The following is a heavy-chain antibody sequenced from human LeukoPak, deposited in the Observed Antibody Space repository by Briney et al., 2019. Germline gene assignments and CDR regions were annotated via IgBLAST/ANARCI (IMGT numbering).Heavy chain of an antibody. J-gene: IGHJ5*02. CDR3: ARSLINSGSYVFRS. D-gene: IGHD1-26*01. CDR2: FIPILGIA. V-gene: IGHV1-69*04. CDR1: GGTFSSYA. Sequence: SVKVSCKASGGTFSSYAISWVRQAPGQGLEWTGRFIPILGIANYAQKFQGRVTITADKSTSTAYMELSSLRSEDTAVYYCARSLINSGSYVFRSWGQGTLVTVSS.